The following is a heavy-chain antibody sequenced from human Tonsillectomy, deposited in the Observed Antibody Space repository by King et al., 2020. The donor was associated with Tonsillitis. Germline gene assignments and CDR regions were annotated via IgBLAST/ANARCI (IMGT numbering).Heavy chain of an antibody. CDR1: GGSISSSSYY. Sequence: QLQESGPGLVKPSETLSLTCTVSGGSISSSSYYWGWIRQPPGKGLEWIGTFFYSGGTYYNPSLKSRVTISVDTSKNQFSLKLNSVTAADTAVYFCASRVYDSIGMWAFDIWGQGTMVTVSS. CDR2: FFYSGGT. V-gene: IGHV4-39*01. J-gene: IGHJ3*02. CDR3: ASRVYDSIGMWAFDI. D-gene: IGHD3-22*01.